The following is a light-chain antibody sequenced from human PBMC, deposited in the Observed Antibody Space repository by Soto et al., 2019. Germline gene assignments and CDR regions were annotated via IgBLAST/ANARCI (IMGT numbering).Light chain of an antibody. J-gene: IGKJ5*01. CDR1: QSVSSN. V-gene: IGKV3-20*01. CDR2: GAS. Sequence: EIVLTQSPATLSLSPGERSTLSCRASQSVSSNLAWYQQKPGQAPRLLIYGASSRATGIPDRFSGSGSGTDFTLTISRLEPEDFAVYYCQQYGSPPITFGQGTRLEIK. CDR3: QQYGSPPIT.